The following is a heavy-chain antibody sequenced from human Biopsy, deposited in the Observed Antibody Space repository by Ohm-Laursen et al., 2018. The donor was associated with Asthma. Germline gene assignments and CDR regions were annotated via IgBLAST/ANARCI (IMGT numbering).Heavy chain of an antibody. CDR2: ISKDASTQ. V-gene: IGHV3-30*01. J-gene: IGHJ3*02. Sequence: RSLRLSCAASGFSFSNFAIHWVRQAPGKGLEWVGVISKDASTQDYADSVKGRFTMARDNSKNTLDLQMNSLREEDTAVYYCVRDGTDDAFYIWGQGTVVSVSS. D-gene: IGHD1-1*01. CDR1: GFSFSNFA. CDR3: VRDGTDDAFYI.